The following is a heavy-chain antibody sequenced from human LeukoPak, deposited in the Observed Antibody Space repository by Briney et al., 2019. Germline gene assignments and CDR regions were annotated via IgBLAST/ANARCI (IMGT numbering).Heavy chain of an antibody. J-gene: IGHJ4*02. CDR2: INHSGST. CDR3: ARVGSSGNDY. CDR1: GGSFSGYY. Sequence: PSETLSLTCAVYGGSFSGYYWSWIRQPPGKGLEWIGEINHSGSTNYNPSLKSRVTISVDTSKNQFSLKLRSVTAADTAVYYCARVGSSGNDYWGQGTLVTVSS. V-gene: IGHV4-34*01. D-gene: IGHD3-22*01.